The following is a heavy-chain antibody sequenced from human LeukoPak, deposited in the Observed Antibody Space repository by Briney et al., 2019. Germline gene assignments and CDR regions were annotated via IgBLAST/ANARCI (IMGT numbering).Heavy chain of an antibody. J-gene: IGHJ6*02. CDR1: GGSISSGDYY. Sequence: SETLSLTCTVSGGSISSGDYYWSWIRQPPGKGLEWIVYIYYSGSTYYNPSLKSRVTISVDTSKNQFSLKLSSVTAADTAVYYCARGVVVPAASSYGMDVWGQGTTVTVSS. D-gene: IGHD2-2*01. V-gene: IGHV4-30-4*02. CDR2: IYYSGST. CDR3: ARGVVVPAASSYGMDV.